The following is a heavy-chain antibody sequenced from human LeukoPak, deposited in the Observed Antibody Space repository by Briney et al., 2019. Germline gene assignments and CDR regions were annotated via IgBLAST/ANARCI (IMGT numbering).Heavy chain of an antibody. CDR2: INPNSGGT. D-gene: IGHD6-13*01. Sequence: ASVKVSCKASGYTFTDYYMHWVRQAPGQGLEWMGWINPNSGGTNYAQKFQGRVTMTRDTSISTAYMELSRLRSDDTAVYYCARGPSSSWYRFWEEGSGLYDYWGQGTLVTVSS. J-gene: IGHJ4*02. V-gene: IGHV1-2*02. CDR1: GYTFTDYY. CDR3: ARGPSSSWYRFWEEGSGLYDY.